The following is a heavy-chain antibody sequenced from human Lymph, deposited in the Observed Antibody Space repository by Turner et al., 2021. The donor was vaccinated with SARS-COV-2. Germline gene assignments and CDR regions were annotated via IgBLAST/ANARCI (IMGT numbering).Heavy chain of an antibody. Sequence: EVQLVVSGGGLVEPGRSMRLSCAASGFTFSSYSMNWVRQAPGKGLEWVSSITFTSSYIYYADSVKGRFTISRDNAKNSLYLQMNSLRAEDTAVYYCARGPPDFPYYFDYWGQGTLVTVSS. D-gene: IGHD2-21*02. CDR3: ARGPPDFPYYFDY. CDR1: GFTFSSYS. V-gene: IGHV3-21*01. J-gene: IGHJ4*02. CDR2: ITFTSSYI.